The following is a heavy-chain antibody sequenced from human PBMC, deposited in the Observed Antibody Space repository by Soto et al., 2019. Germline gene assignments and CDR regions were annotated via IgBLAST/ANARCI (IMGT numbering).Heavy chain of an antibody. CDR2: IGTAGDT. CDR3: ARGAPSGGSYYGMDV. Sequence: GGSLRLSCAASGFTFSSYDMHWVRQATGKGLEWVSAIGTAGDTYYPGSVKGRFAISRENAKNSLYLQMNNLRAGDTALYYCARGAPSGGSYYGMDVWGQGTTVTVSS. D-gene: IGHD1-26*01. V-gene: IGHV3-13*01. J-gene: IGHJ6*02. CDR1: GFTFSSYD.